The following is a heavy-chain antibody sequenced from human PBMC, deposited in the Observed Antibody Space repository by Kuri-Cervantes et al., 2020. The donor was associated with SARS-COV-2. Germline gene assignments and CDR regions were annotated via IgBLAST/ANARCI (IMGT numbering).Heavy chain of an antibody. CDR3: AREGYYDSSGYFGDYVRMDV. CDR1: GYTFTSYG. CDR2: ISAYNGNT. J-gene: IGHJ6*02. V-gene: IGHV1-18*01. D-gene: IGHD3-22*01. Sequence: ASVKVSCKASGYTFTSYGISWVRQAPGQGLEWMGWISAYNGNTNYAQKLQGRVTMTTDTSTSTAYMELRSLRSDDTAVYYWAREGYYDSSGYFGDYVRMDVWGQGTTVTVSS.